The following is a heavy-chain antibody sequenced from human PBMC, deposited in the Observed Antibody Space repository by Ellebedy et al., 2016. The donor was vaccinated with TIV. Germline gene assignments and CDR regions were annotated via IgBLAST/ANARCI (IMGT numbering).Heavy chain of an antibody. D-gene: IGHD4-17*01. V-gene: IGHV1-18*01. CDR3: ARDLTPLDRAGDYSEDWFDP. CDR1: GGTFSSYA. Sequence: AASVKVSCKASGGTFSSYAINWARQAPGQGLEWMGWISAYNGNTNYAQKLQGRVTMTTDTSTSTAYMELRSLRSDDTAVYYCARDLTPLDRAGDYSEDWFDPWGQGTLVTVSS. CDR2: ISAYNGNT. J-gene: IGHJ5*02.